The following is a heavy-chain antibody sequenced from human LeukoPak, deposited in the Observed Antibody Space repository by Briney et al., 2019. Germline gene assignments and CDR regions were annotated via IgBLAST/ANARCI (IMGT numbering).Heavy chain of an antibody. Sequence: GESLKISCKASGYSFTSYWIGWVRQMPGKGLEWMGVIYPGDPDTRYSPSFQGQVTISADKSISTAYLHWSSLKASDTAMYYCARHGTTTVTYAFDIWGQGTMVTVSS. CDR3: ARHGTTTVTYAFDI. V-gene: IGHV5-51*01. CDR2: IYPGDPDT. J-gene: IGHJ3*02. D-gene: IGHD4-17*01. CDR1: GYSFTSYW.